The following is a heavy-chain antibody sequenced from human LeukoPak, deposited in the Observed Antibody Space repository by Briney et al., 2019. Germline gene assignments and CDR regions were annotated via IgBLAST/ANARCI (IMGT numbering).Heavy chain of an antibody. CDR2: IKQDGSEK. V-gene: IGHV3-7*01. CDR1: GFTFSSYW. D-gene: IGHD3-22*01. Sequence: PGGSLILSCAASGFTFSSYWMSWVRQAPGKGLEWVANIKQDGSEKYYVDSVKGRFTISRDNAKNSLYLQMNSLRAEDTAVYYCARYYYDSSGYPEYFQHWGQGTLVTVSS. J-gene: IGHJ1*01. CDR3: ARYYYDSSGYPEYFQH.